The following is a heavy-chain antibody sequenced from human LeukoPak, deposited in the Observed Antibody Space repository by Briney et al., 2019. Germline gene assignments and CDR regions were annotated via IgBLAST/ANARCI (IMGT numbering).Heavy chain of an antibody. CDR3: ARDWGTGDYLDY. D-gene: IGHD3-16*01. Sequence: GGSLRLSCAASGFTFSSYEMNWVRQAPGKGLEWVSYISTSGTGTYYADSVKGRFNISRDNAKNSLYLQMNSLRAEDTAVYYCARDWGTGDYLDYWGQGSLVTVSS. CDR1: GFTFSSYE. CDR2: ISTSGTGT. J-gene: IGHJ4*02. V-gene: IGHV3-48*03.